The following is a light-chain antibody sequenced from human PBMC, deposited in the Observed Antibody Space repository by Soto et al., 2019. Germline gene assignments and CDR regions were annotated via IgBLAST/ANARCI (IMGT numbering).Light chain of an antibody. Sequence: EIVLTQSPATLSLSPGERATLSCRASQSVTNYLAWYQQRPGQPPRLLIYGASTRDTGVPTRFSGSGSGTEFTLTITSLQSEDFAVYYCQQYNNWPLWTFGQGTKVDIK. V-gene: IGKV3D-15*01. CDR1: QSVTNY. J-gene: IGKJ1*01. CDR3: QQYNNWPLWT. CDR2: GAS.